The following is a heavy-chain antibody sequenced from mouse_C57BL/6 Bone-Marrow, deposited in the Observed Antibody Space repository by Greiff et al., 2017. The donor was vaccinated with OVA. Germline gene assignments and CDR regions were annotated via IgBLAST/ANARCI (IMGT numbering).Heavy chain of an antibody. V-gene: IGHV2-5*01. CDR1: GFSLTSYG. J-gene: IGHJ4*01. Sequence: VQVVESGPGLVQPSQSLSITCTVSGFSLTSYGVHWVRQSPGKGLEWLGVIWRGGSTDYNAAFMSRLSITKDNSKSRVFFKMNSLQADDTAIYYCAMYYGSFYYYAMDYWGQGTSVTVSS. D-gene: IGHD1-1*01. CDR2: IWRGGST. CDR3: AMYYGSFYYYAMDY.